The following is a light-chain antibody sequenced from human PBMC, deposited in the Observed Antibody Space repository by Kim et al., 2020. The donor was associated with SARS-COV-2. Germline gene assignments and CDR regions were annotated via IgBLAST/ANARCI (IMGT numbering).Light chain of an antibody. Sequence: SYELTQPPSVSVAPGKTARITCGGNNIGSKSVHWYQQKPGQAPVLVIYYDSDRPSGIPERFSGSNSGNTATLTISRVEAGDETDYYCQVWGSSSDLPYVF. CDR3: QVWGSSSDLPYV. J-gene: IGLJ1*01. CDR1: NIGSKS. CDR2: YDS. V-gene: IGLV3-21*04.